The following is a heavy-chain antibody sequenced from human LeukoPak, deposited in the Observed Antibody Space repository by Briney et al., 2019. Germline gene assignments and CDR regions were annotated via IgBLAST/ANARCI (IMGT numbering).Heavy chain of an antibody. J-gene: IGHJ6*03. CDR3: AKDPRGSSTRDYYYYYMDV. Sequence: PGGSPRLSCAASGFTFSSYGMHWVRQAPGKGLEWVAFIRYDGSNKYYADSVKGRFTISRDNSKNTLYLQMNSLRAEDTAVYYCAKDPRGSSTRDYYYYYMDVWGKGTTVTVSS. CDR2: IRYDGSNK. CDR1: GFTFSSYG. D-gene: IGHD2-2*01. V-gene: IGHV3-30*02.